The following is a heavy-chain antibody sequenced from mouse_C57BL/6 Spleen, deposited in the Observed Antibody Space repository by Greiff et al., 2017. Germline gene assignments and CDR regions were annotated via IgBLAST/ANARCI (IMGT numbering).Heavy chain of an antibody. CDR1: GYTFTSYC. CDR3: ARPSYYGSSYYAMDY. CDR2: IHPNSGST. D-gene: IGHD1-1*01. J-gene: IGHJ4*01. V-gene: IGHV1-64*01. Sequence: QVQLQQPGAELVKPGASVKLSCKASGYTFTSYCMHWVKQRPGQGLEWIGMIHPNSGSTNYNEKFKSKATLTVDKSSSTAYLQLSSLTSEDAAVYCCARPSYYGSSYYAMDYWGQGTSVTVSS.